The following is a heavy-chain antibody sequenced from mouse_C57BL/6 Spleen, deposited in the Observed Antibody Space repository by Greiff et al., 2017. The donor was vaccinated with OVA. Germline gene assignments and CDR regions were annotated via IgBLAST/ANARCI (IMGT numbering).Heavy chain of an antibody. CDR2: INPNNGGT. CDR1: GYTFTDYN. Sequence: SGPELVKPGASVKIPCKASGYTFTDYNMDWVKQSHGKSLEWIGDINPNNGGTIYNQKFKGKATLTVDKSSSTAYMELRSLTSEDTAVYYCARSGYSYYFDYWGQGTTLTVSS. V-gene: IGHV1-18*01. D-gene: IGHD3-1*01. CDR3: ARSGYSYYFDY. J-gene: IGHJ2*01.